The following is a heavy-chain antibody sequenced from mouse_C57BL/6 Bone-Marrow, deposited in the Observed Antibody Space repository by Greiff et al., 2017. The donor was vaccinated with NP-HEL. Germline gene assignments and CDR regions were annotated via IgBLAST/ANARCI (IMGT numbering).Heavy chain of an antibody. V-gene: IGHV1-4*01. J-gene: IGHJ4*01. CDR1: GYTFTSYT. Sequence: QVQLKESGAELARPGASVKMSCKASGYTFTSYTMHWVKQRPGQGLEWIGYINPSSGYTKYNQKFTDKTTFTEDKSSSTAYMQLSSLTSEDSAVYYCAITHYGNFFYYAMDYWGQGTSVTVSS. CDR3: AITHYGNFFYYAMDY. CDR2: INPSSGYT. D-gene: IGHD2-1*01.